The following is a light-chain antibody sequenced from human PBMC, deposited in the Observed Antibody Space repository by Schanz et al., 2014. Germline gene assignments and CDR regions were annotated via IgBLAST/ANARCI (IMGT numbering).Light chain of an antibody. CDR1: SSDVGVYNY. Sequence: QPALTQPRSVSGSPGQSVTISCSGTSSDVGVYNYVSWYQQYPGKVPRLMIYDVSKRPSGVPDRFSGSKSGNTASLTVSGLQAEDEADYYCSSYAGNNTAYVFGTGTKLTVL. CDR3: SSYAGNNTAYV. CDR2: DVS. V-gene: IGLV2-11*01. J-gene: IGLJ1*01.